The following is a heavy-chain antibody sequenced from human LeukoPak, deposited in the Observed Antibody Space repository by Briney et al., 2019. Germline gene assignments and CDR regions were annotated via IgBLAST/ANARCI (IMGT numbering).Heavy chain of an antibody. CDR2: MYYSGNT. Sequence: PSETLSLTCTVSGGSISSSNYYWGWIRQPPGKGLEWIGSMYYSGNTDYNPSLKSRVTISVDTSKNQFSLKVNSVTAADTAVYYCARTLGWASSRYPFDGWRQGTLVTVSS. CDR1: GGSISSSNYY. J-gene: IGHJ4*02. CDR3: ARTLGWASSRYPFDG. V-gene: IGHV4-39*01. D-gene: IGHD3-16*02.